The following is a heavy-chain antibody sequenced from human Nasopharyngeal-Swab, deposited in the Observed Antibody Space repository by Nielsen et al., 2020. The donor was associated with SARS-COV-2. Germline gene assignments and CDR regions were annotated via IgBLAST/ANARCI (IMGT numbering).Heavy chain of an antibody. CDR2: INHSGST. J-gene: IGHJ4*02. CDR3: ARGGIPTGDLPTGYYFDY. Sequence: SCAVCGGSFSGYYWRWIRQPPGKGLEWIGEINHSGSTNYNPSLKSRVTISVDTSKNQFSLKLSSVTAADTAVYYCARGGIPTGDLPTGYYFDYWGQGTLVTVSS. CDR1: GGSFSGYY. V-gene: IGHV4-34*01. D-gene: IGHD7-27*01.